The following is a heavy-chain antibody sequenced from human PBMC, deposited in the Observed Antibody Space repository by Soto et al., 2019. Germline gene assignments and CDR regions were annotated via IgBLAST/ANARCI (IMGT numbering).Heavy chain of an antibody. CDR2: IIPIFGPA. V-gene: IGHV1-69*01. Sequence: QVQLVQSGAEVKNPGSSVKVSCKASGGTLSRSAISWVRQAPGQGLEWMGGIIPIFGPAIYAQKFRGRVRIIADESTSTAYMEMSSLRSEDTAVYYCGTGSSWTKVESWGQGTLVTVSS. CDR3: GTGSSWTKVES. CDR1: GGTLSRSA. J-gene: IGHJ4*02. D-gene: IGHD6-13*01.